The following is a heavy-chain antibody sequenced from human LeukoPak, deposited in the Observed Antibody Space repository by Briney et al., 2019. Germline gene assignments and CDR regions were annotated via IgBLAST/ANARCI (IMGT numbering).Heavy chain of an antibody. V-gene: IGHV3-48*04. CDR1: GFTFNTYY. Sequence: GGSLRLSCSATGFTFNTYYMSWVRQAPGKGLEWVSYISGPSDTIHYADSVKGRFTISRDNAKNSLYLQMNSLGAEDTAVYYCARDLGRDRYFDSWGQGTLVTVSS. D-gene: IGHD5-24*01. CDR3: ARDLGRDRYFDS. J-gene: IGHJ4*02. CDR2: ISGPSDTI.